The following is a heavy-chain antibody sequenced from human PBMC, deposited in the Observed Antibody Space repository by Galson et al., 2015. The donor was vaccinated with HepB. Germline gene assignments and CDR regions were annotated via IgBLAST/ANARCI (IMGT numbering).Heavy chain of an antibody. J-gene: IGHJ4*02. D-gene: IGHD7-27*01. Sequence: ETLSLTCTVSGGSISSYYWSWIRQPPGKGLEWIGYIYYSGSTNYNPSLKSRVTISVDTSKNQFSLKLSSVTAADTAVYYCARGLLTGNFDYWGQGTLVTVSS. CDR2: IYYSGST. CDR3: ARGLLTGNFDY. V-gene: IGHV4-59*01. CDR1: GGSISSYY.